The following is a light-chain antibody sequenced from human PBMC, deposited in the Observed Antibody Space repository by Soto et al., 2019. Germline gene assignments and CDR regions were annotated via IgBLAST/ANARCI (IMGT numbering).Light chain of an antibody. Sequence: ENVLTQSPGTLSLSPGETATLSCRASQSISSNYLAWYQQKPGQAPRLLIYGASSRATGIPDRFSGSGSGTDFTFTINRLEPEDFAVYYCQQYDSSPLTFGQGTKVDIK. CDR1: QSISSNY. CDR2: GAS. V-gene: IGKV3-20*01. J-gene: IGKJ1*01. CDR3: QQYDSSPLT.